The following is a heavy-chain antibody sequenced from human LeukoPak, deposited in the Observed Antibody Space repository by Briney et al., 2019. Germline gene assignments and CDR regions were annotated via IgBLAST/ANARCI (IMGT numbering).Heavy chain of an antibody. CDR3: AKLKESYFYMDV. D-gene: IGHD3-10*01. J-gene: IGHJ6*03. Sequence: GGSLRLSCAASGFTFSSSWMSWVRQAPGKGLEWVSSISASGGNTYYVDSVKGRFTISRDNSKHTLYLQTSSLRVEDTAVYHCAKLKESYFYMDVWGKGTTVSISS. CDR1: GFTFSSSW. V-gene: IGHV3-23*01. CDR2: ISASGGNT.